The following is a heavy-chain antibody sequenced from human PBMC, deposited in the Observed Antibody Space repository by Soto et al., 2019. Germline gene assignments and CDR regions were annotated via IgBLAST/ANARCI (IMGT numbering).Heavy chain of an antibody. CDR2: ISAYNGNT. D-gene: IGHD2-15*01. Sequence: ASVKVSCKASGYTFTSYGISWVRQAPGQGLEWMGWISAYNGNTNYAQKLQGRVTMTTDTSTSTAYMELRSLRSDDTAVYYCARVCGYCSGGSCYCQSQPLLWGQGTLVTVSS. CDR3: ARVCGYCSGGSCYCQSQPLL. J-gene: IGHJ4*02. CDR1: GYTFTSYG. V-gene: IGHV1-18*01.